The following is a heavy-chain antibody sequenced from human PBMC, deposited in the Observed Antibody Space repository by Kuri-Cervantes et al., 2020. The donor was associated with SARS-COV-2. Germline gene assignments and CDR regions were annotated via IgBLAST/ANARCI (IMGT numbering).Heavy chain of an antibody. J-gene: IGHJ4*02. CDR3: ARGGSTRSLDY. Sequence: SETLSLTCSVSRGSINSHGSITSNFWTWIRQPPGRGLEWIGDVHSSGSTNYNPSLESRVTISTDTSKNQFSLRLNSVTAADTAVYFCARGGSTRSLDYWGQGTLVTVSS. CDR1: RGSINSHGSITSNF. CDR2: VHSSGST. D-gene: IGHD2-2*01. V-gene: IGHV4-61*08.